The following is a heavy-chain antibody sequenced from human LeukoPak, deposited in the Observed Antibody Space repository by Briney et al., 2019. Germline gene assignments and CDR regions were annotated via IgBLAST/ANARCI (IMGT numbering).Heavy chain of an antibody. V-gene: IGHV5-51*01. CDR3: ARPRSIVVVTAILHDAFDI. CDR2: IYPGDSDT. J-gene: IGHJ3*02. CDR1: GYSFTSYW. D-gene: IGHD2-21*02. Sequence: GESLKISCKGSGYSFTSYWIGWVRQMPGKGLEWMGIIYPGDSDTRYSPSFQGQVTISADKSISTAYLQWSSLKASNTAMYYCARPRSIVVVTAILHDAFDIWGQGTMVTVSS.